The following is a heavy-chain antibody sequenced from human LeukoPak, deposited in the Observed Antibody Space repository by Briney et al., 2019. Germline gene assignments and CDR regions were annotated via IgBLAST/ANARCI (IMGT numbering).Heavy chain of an antibody. J-gene: IGHJ4*02. V-gene: IGHV4-39*01. CDR1: GGSISNSSYY. D-gene: IGHD5-24*01. CDR3: ARHGRMGTINPSY. Sequence: SETLSLTCTVSGGSISNSSYYWGWVRQPPGKGLEWIGSMYYSGSTYYNPSRKRRATISVDTSKNQFSLKLSSVTAADPAVYYCARHGRMGTINPSYWGQGTLVTVSS. CDR2: MYYSGST.